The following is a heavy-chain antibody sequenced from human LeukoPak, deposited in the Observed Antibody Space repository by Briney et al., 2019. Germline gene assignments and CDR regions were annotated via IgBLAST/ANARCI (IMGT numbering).Heavy chain of an antibody. CDR2: ISGSGGST. CDR3: AKALSPVYYFDY. J-gene: IGHJ4*02. V-gene: IGHV3-23*01. Sequence: TGGSLRLSCAASGFTFSSYAMSWVRQAPGKGLEWVSAISGSGGSTYYADSVKGRFTISRDNSKNTLYLQMNSLRAEDTAVYYCAKALSPVYYFDYWGQGTLVTVSS. CDR1: GFTFSSYA.